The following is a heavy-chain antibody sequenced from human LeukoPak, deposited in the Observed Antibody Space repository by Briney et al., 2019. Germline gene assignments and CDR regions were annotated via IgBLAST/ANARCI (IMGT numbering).Heavy chain of an antibody. CDR3: ARQGEQWLVLADAFDI. J-gene: IGHJ3*02. V-gene: IGHV5-51*01. CDR2: IYPGDSDT. Sequence: GESLKISRKGSGYSFTSYWIGWVRQMPGKGLEWMGIIYPGDSDTRYSPSFQGQVTISADKSISTAHLQWSSLKASDTAMYYCARQGEQWLVLADAFDIWGQGTMVTVSS. CDR1: GYSFTSYW. D-gene: IGHD6-19*01.